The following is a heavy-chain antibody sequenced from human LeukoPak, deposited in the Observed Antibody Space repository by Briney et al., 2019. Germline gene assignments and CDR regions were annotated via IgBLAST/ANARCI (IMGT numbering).Heavy chain of an antibody. D-gene: IGHD4-23*01. V-gene: IGHV3-74*01. CDR3: ARGRGGKFGEYIQH. Sequence: PGGSLRLSCGASGFTFTTHWIHWVRQGPGKGLVWVSRIKPDGSDTNYADSVKGRFTISRDNAKNTVYLQMNSLRAEDTAIYYCARGRGGKFGEYIQHWGQGTLVTVSS. J-gene: IGHJ1*01. CDR2: IKPDGSDT. CDR1: GFTFTTHW.